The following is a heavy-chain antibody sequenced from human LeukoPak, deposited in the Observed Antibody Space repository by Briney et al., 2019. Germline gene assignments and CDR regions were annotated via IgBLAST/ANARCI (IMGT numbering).Heavy chain of an antibody. D-gene: IGHD2-2*01. Sequence: PSETLSLTCAVSGGSFSGYYWSWIRQPPGKGLEWIGEINHSGSTNYNPSLKSRVTISVDTSKNQFSLKLSSVTAADTAVYYCARGLGYCSSTSCYLGDYYYYGVDVWGQGTRSPSP. CDR3: ARGLGYCSSTSCYLGDYYYYGVDV. CDR2: INHSGST. CDR1: GGSFSGYY. V-gene: IGHV4-34*01. J-gene: IGHJ6*02.